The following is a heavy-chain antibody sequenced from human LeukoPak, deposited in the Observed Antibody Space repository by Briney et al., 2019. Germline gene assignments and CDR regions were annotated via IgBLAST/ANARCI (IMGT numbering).Heavy chain of an antibody. CDR2: INHSGST. J-gene: IGHJ4*02. V-gene: IGHV4-34*01. CDR1: GGSFSGYY. CDR3: ARVAFRQWLVQGIDY. D-gene: IGHD6-19*01. Sequence: SETLSLTCAVYGGSFSGYYWSWIRQPPGKGLEWIGEINHSGSTNYNPSLKSRVTISVDTSKNQFSLKLSSMTAADTAVYYCARVAFRQWLVQGIDYWGQGTLVTASS.